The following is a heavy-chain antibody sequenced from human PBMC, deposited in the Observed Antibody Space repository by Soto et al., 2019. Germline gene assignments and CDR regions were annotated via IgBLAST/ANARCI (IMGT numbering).Heavy chain of an antibody. D-gene: IGHD1-26*01. Sequence: WGSLRLSCGASVFTFSSYWMHWFRQSPGKGLMWVSRINNDGSSRSYADSVKGRFTISRDNAKNTLYLQVNSQRAEDTAVYYCSRDATTGYSAAGDYWGQGTLVTVSS. J-gene: IGHJ4*02. CDR1: VFTFSSYW. V-gene: IGHV3-74*01. CDR2: INNDGSSR. CDR3: SRDATTGYSAAGDY.